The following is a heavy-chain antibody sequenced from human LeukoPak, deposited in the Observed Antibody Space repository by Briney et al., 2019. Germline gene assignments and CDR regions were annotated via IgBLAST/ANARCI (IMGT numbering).Heavy chain of an antibody. Sequence: GGSLRLSCAASGLTFSSYWMHWVRQAPGKGLEWVAVIWSHGNTKKYADSVTGRFTISRDNSKNTLYLEMNTLRAEDTAVYYCARDDDYDDHNTFDMWGHGTMVTVSS. CDR3: ARDDDYDDHNTFDM. CDR2: IWSHGNTK. J-gene: IGHJ3*02. D-gene: IGHD4-17*01. CDR1: GLTFSSYW. V-gene: IGHV3-33*08.